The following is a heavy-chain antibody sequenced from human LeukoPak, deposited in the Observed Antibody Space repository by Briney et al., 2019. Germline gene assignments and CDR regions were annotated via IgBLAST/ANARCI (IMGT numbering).Heavy chain of an antibody. Sequence: PSETLSLTCTASGGSISSYYWSWIRQPPGKGLEWIGYIYYSGSTNYNPSLKSRVTISVDTSKNQFSLKLSSVTAADTAVYYCAREGIAAAGIIDYWGQGTLVTVSS. D-gene: IGHD6-13*01. CDR3: AREGIAAAGIIDY. V-gene: IGHV4-59*01. CDR1: GGSISSYY. J-gene: IGHJ4*02. CDR2: IYYSGST.